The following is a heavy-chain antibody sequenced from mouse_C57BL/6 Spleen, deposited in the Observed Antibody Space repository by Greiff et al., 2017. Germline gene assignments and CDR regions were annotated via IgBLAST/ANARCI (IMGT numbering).Heavy chain of an antibody. D-gene: IGHD2-4*01. Sequence: VQLQESGAELVRPGASVTLSCKASGYTFTDYEMHWVKQTPVHGLEWIGAIDPETGGTAYNQKFKGKAILTADKSSSTAYMELRSLTSEDSAVYYCTYDYNCDYWGQGTTLTVSS. V-gene: IGHV1-15*01. CDR2: IDPETGGT. CDR3: TYDYNCDY. J-gene: IGHJ2*01. CDR1: GYTFTDYE.